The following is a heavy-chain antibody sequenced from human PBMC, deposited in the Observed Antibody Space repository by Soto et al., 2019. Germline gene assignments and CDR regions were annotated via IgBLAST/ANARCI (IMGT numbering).Heavy chain of an antibody. V-gene: IGHV4-39*01. CDR1: GGSISSSSSY. J-gene: IGHJ5*02. CDR3: AGQPRGAATVTSVINWFDP. Sequence: QLQLQESGPGLVKPSETLSLTCTVSGGSISSSSSYWGWIRQPPGKGLEWIGYIYYSGSTNYNPSRKIRVPISVGTSKNQFSLQLNAVTAAVTAVYYWAGQPRGAATVTSVINWFDPWGQGALVTVSS. D-gene: IGHD4-17*01. CDR2: IYYSGST.